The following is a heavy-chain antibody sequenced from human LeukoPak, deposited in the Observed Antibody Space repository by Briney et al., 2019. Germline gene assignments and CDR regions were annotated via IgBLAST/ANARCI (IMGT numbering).Heavy chain of an antibody. D-gene: IGHD2-2*01. CDR2: ISGSGGST. CDR3: AKDGIVVVPAATPFDY. Sequence: GGSLRLSCAASGFTFSDYYMSWIRQAPGKGLEWVSAISGSGGSTYYADSVKGRFTISRDNSKNTLYLQMNSLRAEDTAVYYCAKDGIVVVPAATPFDYWGQGTLVTVSS. V-gene: IGHV3-23*01. J-gene: IGHJ4*02. CDR1: GFTFSDYY.